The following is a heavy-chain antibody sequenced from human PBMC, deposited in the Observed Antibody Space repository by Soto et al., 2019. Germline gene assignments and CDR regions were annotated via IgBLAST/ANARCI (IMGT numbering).Heavy chain of an antibody. CDR2: ISLYSDGT. D-gene: IGHD2-2*01. Sequence: QVQLVQSGGEVKRPGASVKVSCKTSGYTFSNYGITWVRQAPGQPLEWLGWISLYSDGTNYAQKCQGRVCMTTDTSTTIAYMELRSLRADDTAVYYCARVVPGAEAWFGPWGQGTLVTVSS. CDR3: ARVVPGAEAWFGP. V-gene: IGHV1-18*01. CDR1: GYTFSNYG. J-gene: IGHJ5*02.